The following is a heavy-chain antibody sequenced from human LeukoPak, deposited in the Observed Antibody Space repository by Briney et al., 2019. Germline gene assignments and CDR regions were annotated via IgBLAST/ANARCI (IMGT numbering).Heavy chain of an antibody. J-gene: IGHJ5*02. D-gene: IGHD4-17*01. CDR3: ARAGATDYGERWFDP. CDR1: GGSISSSNW. CDR2: IYHSGST. V-gene: IGHV4-4*02. Sequence: PSETLSLTCAVSGGSISSSNWWSWVRQPPGKGLEWIGEIYHSGSTNYNPSLKSRVTISVDKSKNQFSLKLSSVTAADTAVYYCARAGATDYGERWFDPWGQGTPVTVSS.